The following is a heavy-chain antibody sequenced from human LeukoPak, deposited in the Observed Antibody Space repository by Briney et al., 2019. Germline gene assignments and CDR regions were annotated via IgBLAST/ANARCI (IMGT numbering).Heavy chain of an antibody. J-gene: IGHJ6*02. CDR1: GFTVSSNY. V-gene: IGHV3-53*01. Sequence: PGGSLRLSCAASGFTVSSNYMSWVRQAPGKGLEWVSVIYSGGSTYYADSVKGRFTISRDNSKNTLYLQVNSLRAEDTAVYYCARDLVTTHYYYGMDVWGQGTTVTVSS. D-gene: IGHD4-17*01. CDR3: ARDLVTTHYYYGMDV. CDR2: IYSGGST.